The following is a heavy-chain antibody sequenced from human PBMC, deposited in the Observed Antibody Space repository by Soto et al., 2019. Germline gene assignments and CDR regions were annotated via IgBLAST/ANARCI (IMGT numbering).Heavy chain of an antibody. Sequence: SETLSLTCAVSGGSITSGNSYSWSWIRQPPGKGLEWIGSISHTGSTSYNPSLKSRLTMSVDKSKNQFSLRLSSVTAADMAVYYCARAVAPSCGTSFDPWGQGILVTVSS. CDR1: GGSITSGNSYS. D-gene: IGHD2-21*01. CDR2: ISHTGST. J-gene: IGHJ5*02. CDR3: ARAVAPSCGTSFDP. V-gene: IGHV4-30-2*01.